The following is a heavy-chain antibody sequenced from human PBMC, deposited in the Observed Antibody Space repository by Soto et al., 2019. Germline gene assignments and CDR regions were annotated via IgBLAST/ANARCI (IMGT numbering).Heavy chain of an antibody. CDR3: ARVGQPPSDY. CDR2: IIHTGST. Sequence: PSETLSLTCAVSGGSFSGYYWSWIRQPPGKGLEWIGEIIHTGSTSYNPSLKSRVTMSIDTSKKQISLKLSSVTAADTAVYYCARVGQPPSDYWGQGTLVTVSS. V-gene: IGHV4-34*12. J-gene: IGHJ4*02. D-gene: IGHD2-2*01. CDR1: GGSFSGYY.